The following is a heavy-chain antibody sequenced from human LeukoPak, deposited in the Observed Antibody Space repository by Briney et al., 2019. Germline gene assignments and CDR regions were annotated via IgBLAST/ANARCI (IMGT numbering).Heavy chain of an antibody. Sequence: GGSLRLSCAASGFTFSSYWMSWVRQAPGKWLEWVSVIYSGGSTYYADSVKGRFTISRDDSKNTLYLQMNSLRAEDTAVYYCAKVHGGYDFWSGDDAFDIWGQGTMVTVSS. D-gene: IGHD3-3*01. V-gene: IGHV3-53*01. CDR3: AKVHGGYDFWSGDDAFDI. J-gene: IGHJ3*02. CDR2: IYSGGST. CDR1: GFTFSSYW.